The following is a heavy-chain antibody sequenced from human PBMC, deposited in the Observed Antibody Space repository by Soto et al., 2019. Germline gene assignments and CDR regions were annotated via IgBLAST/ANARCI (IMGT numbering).Heavy chain of an antibody. V-gene: IGHV3-33*01. J-gene: IGHJ3*02. CDR3: ARGDYYDSSGYYYRGKGALDI. CDR2: IWYDGSNK. D-gene: IGHD3-22*01. Sequence: LRLSCAASGFTFSSYGMHWVRQAPGKGLEWVAVIWYDGSNKYFADSVKGRFTISRDNSRNTLYLQMNSLRAEDTAVYYCARGDYYDSSGYYYRGKGALDIWGQGTMVTVSS. CDR1: GFTFSSYG.